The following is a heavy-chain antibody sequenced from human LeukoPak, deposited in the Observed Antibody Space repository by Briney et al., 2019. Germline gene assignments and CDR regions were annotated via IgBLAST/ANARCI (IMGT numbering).Heavy chain of an antibody. CDR3: ARLTIATNWFDP. J-gene: IGHJ5*02. V-gene: IGHV1-8*03. CDR2: MSPDSGNT. D-gene: IGHD4-11*01. CDR1: GYTFTRYD. Sequence: ASVKVSCKASGYTFTRYDINWVRQVPGQGLEWMGWMSPDSGNTGYAQKFQGRVTITRNTSISTVYMELSSLTSEDTAVYYCARLTIATNWFDPWGQGTLATVSS.